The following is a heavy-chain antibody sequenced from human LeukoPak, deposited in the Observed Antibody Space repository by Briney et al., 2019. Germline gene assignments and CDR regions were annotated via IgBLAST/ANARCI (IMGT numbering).Heavy chain of an antibody. Sequence: GGSLTHSCSACGLTFSSYAMHSVRQAPAKGLAYVSAISSNGGSTYYSDSVKGRFTITRDNSKNTLYHQMSSRRAEDTAVYYCARAYSYGDNFDYWGPGTLVTVSS. CDR1: GLTFSSYA. D-gene: IGHD5-18*01. J-gene: IGHJ4*02. CDR2: ISSNGGST. CDR3: ARAYSYGDNFDY. V-gene: IGHV3-64D*09.